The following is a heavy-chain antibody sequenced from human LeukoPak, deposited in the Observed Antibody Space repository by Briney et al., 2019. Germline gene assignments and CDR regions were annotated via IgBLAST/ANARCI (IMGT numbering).Heavy chain of an antibody. CDR3: ARGGGGYCSSTSCYTKWFDP. V-gene: IGHV4-30-4*08. D-gene: IGHD2-2*02. J-gene: IGHJ5*02. Sequence: PSQTLSLTCTVSGGSISSGDYYWSWIRQPPGKGLEWIGYIYYSGSTYYNPSLKSRVTISVDTSKNQFSLKLSSVTAADTAVYYCARGGGGYCSSTSCYTKWFDPWGQGTLVTVFS. CDR2: IYYSGST. CDR1: GGSISSGDYY.